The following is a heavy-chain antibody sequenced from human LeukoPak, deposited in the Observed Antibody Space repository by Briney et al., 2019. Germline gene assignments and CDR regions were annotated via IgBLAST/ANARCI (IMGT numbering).Heavy chain of an antibody. CDR2: ISAYNGNT. CDR3: ARDSCSSTSCYFDYYYGMDV. Sequence: ASVKVSCKASGYTFTSYGISWVRQAPGQGLEWMGWISAYNGNTNYAQKLQGRVTMTTDTSTSTAYMELRSLRSDDTAVYYCARDSCSSTSCYFDYYYGMDVWGQGTTVTVSS. V-gene: IGHV1-18*01. CDR1: GYTFTSYG. D-gene: IGHD2-2*01. J-gene: IGHJ6*02.